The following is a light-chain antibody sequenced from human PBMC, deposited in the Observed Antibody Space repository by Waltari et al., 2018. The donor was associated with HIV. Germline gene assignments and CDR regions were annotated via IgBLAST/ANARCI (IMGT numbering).Light chain of an antibody. CDR1: SSNFGSTT. CDR2: SNI. V-gene: IGLV1-44*01. J-gene: IGLJ3*02. CDR3: AAWDDSLNGLWV. Sequence: QSVLTQPPSASGTPGQRVTLPCSGSSSNFGSTTVNCSQQLPGTAPKLLIYSNIQRPSGVPDRFSGSKSGTSASLAISGLQSDDEADYYCAAWDDSLNGLWVFGGGTKLTVL.